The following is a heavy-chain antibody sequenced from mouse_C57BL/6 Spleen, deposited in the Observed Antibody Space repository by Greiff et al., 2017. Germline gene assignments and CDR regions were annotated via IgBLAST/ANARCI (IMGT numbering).Heavy chain of an antibody. D-gene: IGHD1-1*01. J-gene: IGHJ2*01. CDR1: GFNIKDDY. CDR2: IDPENGDT. Sequence: SGAELVRPGASVKLSCTASGFNIKDDYMHWVKQRPEQGLEWIGWIDPENGDTEYASKFQGKATITADTSSNTAYLQLSSLTSEDTAVYYCTTGIYYYGSNYWGQGTTLTVSS. V-gene: IGHV14-4*01. CDR3: TTGIYYYGSNY.